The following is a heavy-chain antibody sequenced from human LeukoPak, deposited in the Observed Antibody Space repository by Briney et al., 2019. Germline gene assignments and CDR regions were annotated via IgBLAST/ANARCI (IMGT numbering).Heavy chain of an antibody. D-gene: IGHD3-22*01. J-gene: IGHJ4*02. CDR3: ATAPTYYYDSSMGY. Sequence: ASVKVSCKASGYTFTSYDINWVRQATGQGLEWMGWMNPNSGNTGYAQKFRGRVTITKNTSISTAYMELSSLRSEDTAVYYCATAPTYYYDSSMGYWGQGTLVTVSS. V-gene: IGHV1-8*03. CDR2: MNPNSGNT. CDR1: GYTFTSYD.